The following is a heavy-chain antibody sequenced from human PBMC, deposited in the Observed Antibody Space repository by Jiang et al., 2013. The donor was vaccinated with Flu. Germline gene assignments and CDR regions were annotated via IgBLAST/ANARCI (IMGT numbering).Heavy chain of an antibody. V-gene: IGHV2-5*02. CDR1: GFSLSSSGVG. D-gene: IGHD3-10*01. Sequence: TLTLTCTFSGFSLSSSGVGVGWIRQPPGKALEWLALIYWDDNVGYSPSLKSRLTITKDTSKNQVVLTMTNMDPVDTATYYCARRRNYYDSGSFYSPYYFDNWGQGALVTVSS. CDR2: IYWDDNV. CDR3: ARRRNYYDSGSFYSPYYFDN. J-gene: IGHJ4*02.